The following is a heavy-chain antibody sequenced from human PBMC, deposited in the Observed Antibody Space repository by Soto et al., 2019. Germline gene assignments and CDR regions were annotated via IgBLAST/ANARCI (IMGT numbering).Heavy chain of an antibody. Sequence: SVKVSCKASGGTFSSYAISWVRQAPGQGLEWMGGIIPIFGTANYAQKFQGRVTITADESTSTAYTELSSLRSEDTAVYYCARGAYSSGWYPHFDYWGQGTLVTVSS. J-gene: IGHJ4*02. CDR1: GGTFSSYA. CDR2: IIPIFGTA. CDR3: ARGAYSSGWYPHFDY. V-gene: IGHV1-69*13. D-gene: IGHD6-19*01.